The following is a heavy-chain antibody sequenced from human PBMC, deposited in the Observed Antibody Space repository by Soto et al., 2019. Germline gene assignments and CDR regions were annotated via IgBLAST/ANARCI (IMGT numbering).Heavy chain of an antibody. V-gene: IGHV3-33*01. D-gene: IGHD3-16*01. CDR3: ARGLAKVAGGAFDI. J-gene: IGHJ3*02. CDR2: LWYDGSSE. CDR1: GFSFSFSG. Sequence: QVHLVESGGGVVQPGRSLRLSCAASGFSFSFSGMHWVRQAPGKGLEWVAGLWYDGSSENYADSVKGRFTISRHNSKNTLHLQMDRLRGEDTAMYYCARGLAKVAGGAFDIWGQGTMVIVSS.